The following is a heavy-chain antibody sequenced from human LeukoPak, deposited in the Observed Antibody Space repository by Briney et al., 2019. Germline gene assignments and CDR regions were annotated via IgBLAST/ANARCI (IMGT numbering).Heavy chain of an antibody. D-gene: IGHD4-17*01. V-gene: IGHV4-30-2*01. Sequence: SETLSLTCTVSGGSISSGGYYWSWIRQHPGKGLEWIGYIYHSGSTYYNPSLKSRVTISVDRSKNQFSLKLSSVTAADTAVYYCARAGHYGDPYFFDYWGQGTLVTVSS. CDR3: ARAGHYGDPYFFDY. J-gene: IGHJ4*02. CDR2: IYHSGST. CDR1: GGSISSGGYY.